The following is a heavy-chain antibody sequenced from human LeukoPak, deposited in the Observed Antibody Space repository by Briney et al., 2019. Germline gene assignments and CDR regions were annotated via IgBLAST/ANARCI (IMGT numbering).Heavy chain of an antibody. J-gene: IGHJ4*02. Sequence: ASVKVSCKASGYTFTCYYMHWVRQAPGQGLEWMGWINPNSGGTNYAQKFQGRVTMTRDTSISTAYMELSRLRSDDTAVYYCARETYSSSWVYDFDYWGQGTLVTVSS. CDR3: ARETYSSSWVYDFDY. D-gene: IGHD6-13*01. V-gene: IGHV1-2*02. CDR2: INPNSGGT. CDR1: GYTFTCYY.